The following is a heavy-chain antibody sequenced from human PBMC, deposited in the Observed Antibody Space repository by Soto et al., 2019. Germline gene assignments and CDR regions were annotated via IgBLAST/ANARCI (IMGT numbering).Heavy chain of an antibody. CDR3: VSQRTIVPTQAYFDY. V-gene: IGHV4-59*08. CDR1: GGSISSYY. CDR2: IYYRGRS. J-gene: IGHJ4*02. Sequence: SETLSLTCTVSGGSISSYYWSWIRQPPGKGLEWIGYIYYRGRSYSKSSVKSRVTISVDTSKNRFSLSLNSVTASDTAVYFCVSQRTIVPTQAYFDYWGPGALVTVSS. D-gene: IGHD3-16*02.